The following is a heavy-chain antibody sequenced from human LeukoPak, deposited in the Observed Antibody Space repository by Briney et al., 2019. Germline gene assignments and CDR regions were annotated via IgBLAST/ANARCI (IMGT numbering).Heavy chain of an antibody. CDR3: ARDDPHSSSWYGRWFDP. Sequence: SETLSLTCTVSGGSISSGSYYWSWIRQPAGKGLEWIGRIYTSGSTNYNPSLKSRVTISVDTSKNQFSLKLSSVTAADTAVYYCARDDPHSSSWYGRWFDPWGQGTLVTVSS. J-gene: IGHJ5*02. V-gene: IGHV4-61*02. D-gene: IGHD6-13*01. CDR2: IYTSGST. CDR1: GGSISSGSYY.